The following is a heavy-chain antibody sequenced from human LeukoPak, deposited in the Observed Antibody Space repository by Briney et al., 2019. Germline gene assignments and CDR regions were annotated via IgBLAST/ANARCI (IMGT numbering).Heavy chain of an antibody. CDR3: ASPSDGYNRALGY. CDR1: GGSFSGYY. CDR2: INHSGST. J-gene: IGHJ4*02. V-gene: IGHV4-34*01. Sequence: PSETLSLTCAVYGGSFSGYYWSWIRQPPGKGLEWIGEINHSGSTNYNPSLKSRVTISVDTSKNQFSLKLSSVTAADTTVYYCASPSDGYNRALGYWGQGTLVTVSS. D-gene: IGHD5-24*01.